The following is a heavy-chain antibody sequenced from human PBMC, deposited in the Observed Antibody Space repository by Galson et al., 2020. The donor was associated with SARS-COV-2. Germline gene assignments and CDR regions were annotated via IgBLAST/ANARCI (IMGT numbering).Heavy chain of an antibody. J-gene: IGHJ4*02. CDR3: ARESIQLWSRHFDY. Sequence: GESLKISCAASGLTFSSYEMNWVRQAPGKGLEWVSYISSSGSTIYYADSVKGRFTISRDNAKNSLYLQMNSLRAEDTAVYYCARESIQLWSRHFDYWGQGTLVTVSS. CDR1: GLTFSSYE. D-gene: IGHD5-18*01. CDR2: ISSSGSTI. V-gene: IGHV3-48*03.